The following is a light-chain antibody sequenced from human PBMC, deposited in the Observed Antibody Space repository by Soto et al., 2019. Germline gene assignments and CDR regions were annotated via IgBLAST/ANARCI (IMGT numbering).Light chain of an antibody. CDR2: KAS. CDR3: QQYNAHPYT. V-gene: IGKV1-5*03. J-gene: IGKJ2*01. CDR1: QSIHSW. Sequence: DFQMTQSPSILSASVGDRVSITCRASQSIHSWLAWYQQKPGRTPTLLIYKASTLQSGVPSRFSGSGSGTEFTLTISNMQPDDFATYYCQQYNAHPYTFGHGTKLEIK.